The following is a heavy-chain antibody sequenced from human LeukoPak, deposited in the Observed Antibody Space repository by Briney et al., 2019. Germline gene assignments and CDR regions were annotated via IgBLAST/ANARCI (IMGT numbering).Heavy chain of an antibody. CDR1: GYTFTSYY. V-gene: IGHV1-46*01. Sequence: ASVKVSCKASGYTFTSYYMHWVRQAPGQGLEWMGIINPSGGSTSYAQKFQGRVTMTRDTSTSTVYMELSGLRSEDTAVYYCARDILTGYLDYWGQGTLVTVSS. D-gene: IGHD3-9*01. CDR2: INPSGGST. J-gene: IGHJ4*02. CDR3: ARDILTGYLDY.